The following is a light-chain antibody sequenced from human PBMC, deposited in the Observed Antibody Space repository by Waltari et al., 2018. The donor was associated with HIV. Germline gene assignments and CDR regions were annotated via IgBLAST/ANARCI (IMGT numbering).Light chain of an antibody. J-gene: IGLJ3*02. CDR2: GVT. V-gene: IGLV2-14*03. Sequence: QSALTQPASVSGSPGQSVTISCTGGTTDIGAFALVSWYQQRSGEAPQLIIFGVTSRPSGVSSRFSGFKSGHMASLTISGLHDGDEAYYFCSSYSTLKTILFGGGTKLTV. CDR3: SSYSTLKTIL. CDR1: TTDIGAFAL.